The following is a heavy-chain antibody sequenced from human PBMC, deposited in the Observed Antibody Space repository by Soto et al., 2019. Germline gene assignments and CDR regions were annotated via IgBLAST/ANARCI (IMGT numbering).Heavy chain of an antibody. D-gene: IGHD6-13*01. CDR2: ISGSGGST. Sequence: GWSLRLSCASSVFTFISYAMSWVRQAPGKGLEWVSAISGSGGSTYYADSVKGRFTISRDNSKNTLYVQMDSLRAEDTAVYYCAKGIASKTRPLGKYFDLWGRGTLVTVSS. V-gene: IGHV3-23*01. J-gene: IGHJ2*01. CDR1: VFTFISYA. CDR3: AKGIASKTRPLGKYFDL.